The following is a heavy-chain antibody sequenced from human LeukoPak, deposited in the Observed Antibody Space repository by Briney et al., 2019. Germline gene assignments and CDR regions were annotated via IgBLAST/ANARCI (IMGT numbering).Heavy chain of an antibody. CDR2: INPNSGGT. CDR1: GYTFTGYY. CDR3: ARAPPDFWSGYYISGPYYYYGMDV. J-gene: IGHJ6*02. Sequence: ASVKVSCKASGYTFTGYYMHWVRQAPGQGLERMGWINPNSGGTNYAQKFQGRVTMTRDTSISTAYMELSRLRSDDTAVYYCARAPPDFWSGYYISGPYYYYGMDVWGQGTTVTVSS. V-gene: IGHV1-2*02. D-gene: IGHD3-3*01.